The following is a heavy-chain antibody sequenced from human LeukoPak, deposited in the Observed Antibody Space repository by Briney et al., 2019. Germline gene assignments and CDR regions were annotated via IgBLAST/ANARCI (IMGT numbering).Heavy chain of an antibody. CDR1: GFTFSDYA. Sequence: PGGSLRLSCVPSGFTFSDYAMSWVRQAPGQGLQWVSDISDLGAYTNYLDSVKGRLIISRDNYRNILYLHMSSLRADDTALYYCARKGFGALDIWGQGTMVTVSS. V-gene: IGHV3-23*01. D-gene: IGHD3-10*01. J-gene: IGHJ3*02. CDR3: ARKGFGALDI. CDR2: ISDLGAYT.